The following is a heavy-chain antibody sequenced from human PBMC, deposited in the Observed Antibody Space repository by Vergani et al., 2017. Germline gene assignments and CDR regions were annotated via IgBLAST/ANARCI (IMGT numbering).Heavy chain of an antibody. CDR1: GFTLSTYA. V-gene: IGHV3-23*01. Sequence: EVQLLESGGGLVQPGGSLRLSCAAPGFTLSTYAMSWVCKPPGKGLERVSAISGSGVSTYYADSVKGRFTISRDNPKNTLYLQMNSLRAKDTAVYYCAKEGVMLVAYYYFWSGATGYYMDVWGKGTTVTVSS. J-gene: IGHJ6*03. CDR3: AKEGVMLVAYYYFWSGATGYYMDV. D-gene: IGHD3-3*01. CDR2: ISGSGVST.